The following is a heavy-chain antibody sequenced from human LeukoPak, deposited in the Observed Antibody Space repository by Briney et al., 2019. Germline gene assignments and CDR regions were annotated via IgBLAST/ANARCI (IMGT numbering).Heavy chain of an antibody. D-gene: IGHD3-10*01. CDR2: IYYSGST. CDR1: GGSISSYY. V-gene: IGHV4-59*01. Sequence: SETLSLTCTVSGGSISSYYWSWIRQPPGKGLEWIGYIYYSGSTNYNPSLKSRVTISVDTSKNQFSRKLSSVTAADTAVYYCAKNFRMVRGAFDAFDIWGQGTMVTVSS. J-gene: IGHJ3*02. CDR3: AKNFRMVRGAFDAFDI.